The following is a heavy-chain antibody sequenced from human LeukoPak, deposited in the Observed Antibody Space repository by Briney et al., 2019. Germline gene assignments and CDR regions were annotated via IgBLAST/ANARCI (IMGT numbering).Heavy chain of an antibody. V-gene: IGHV3-48*03. CDR2: ISSSGSTI. J-gene: IGHJ6*04. CDR1: GFIVSSNH. CDR3: AELGITMIGGV. D-gene: IGHD3-10*02. Sequence: GGSLRLSCEASGFIVSSNHMSWVRQAPGKGLEWVSYISSSGSTIYYADSVKGRFTISRDNAKNSLYLQMNSLRAEDTAVYYCAELGITMIGGVWGKGTTVTISS.